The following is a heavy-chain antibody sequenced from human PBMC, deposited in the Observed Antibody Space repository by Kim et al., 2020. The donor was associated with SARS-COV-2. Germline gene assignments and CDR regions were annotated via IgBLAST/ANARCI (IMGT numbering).Heavy chain of an antibody. CDR3: ARYRLIFGVVIPFDY. V-gene: IGHV3-48*03. D-gene: IGHD3-3*01. J-gene: IGHJ4*02. Sequence: AVKGRFTISRENAKNSLYLQMNSLRAEDTAVYYCARYRLIFGVVIPFDYWGQGTLVTVSS.